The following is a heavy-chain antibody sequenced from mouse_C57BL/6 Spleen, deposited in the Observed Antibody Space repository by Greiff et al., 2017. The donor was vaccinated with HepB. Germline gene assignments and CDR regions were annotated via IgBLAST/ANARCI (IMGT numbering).Heavy chain of an antibody. CDR1: GYTFTSYW. Sequence: QVQLKQPGAELVRPGSSVKLSCKASGYTFTSYWMHWVKQRPIQGLEWIGNIDPSDSETHYNQKFKDKATFTVDKSSSTTYMQLSSLTSEDSAVYYCARSRTGDSHFDYWGQGTTLTVSS. CDR3: ARSRTGDSHFDY. CDR2: IDPSDSET. J-gene: IGHJ2*01. D-gene: IGHD4-1*01. V-gene: IGHV1-52*01.